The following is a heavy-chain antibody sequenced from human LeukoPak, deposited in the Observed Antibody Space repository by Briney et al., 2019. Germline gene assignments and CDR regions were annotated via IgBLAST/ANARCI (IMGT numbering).Heavy chain of an antibody. Sequence: SVKVSCKASGGTFSSYAISWVRQAPGQGLEWMGGIIPIFGIANYAQKFQGRVTITADKSTSTAYMELSSLRSEDTAVYYCARAHNDYYDSSGYPEAGYWGQGTLVTVSS. CDR1: GGTFSSYA. D-gene: IGHD3-22*01. CDR3: ARAHNDYYDSSGYPEAGY. J-gene: IGHJ4*02. V-gene: IGHV1-69*17. CDR2: IIPIFGIA.